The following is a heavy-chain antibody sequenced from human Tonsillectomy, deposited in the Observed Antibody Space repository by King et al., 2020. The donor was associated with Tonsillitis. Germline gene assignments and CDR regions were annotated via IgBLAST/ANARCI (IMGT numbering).Heavy chain of an antibody. V-gene: IGHV4-31*03. CDR2: IYYSGST. D-gene: IGHD3-22*01. CDR1: GGSISSGGYY. Sequence: VQLQESGPGLVTPSQTLSLTCTVSGGSISSGGYYWSWIRQHPGKGLEWTGYIYYSGSTYYNPSLKSRVTISVDTSKNQFSLKLSSVTAADTAVYYCASYYDSSGYYYSRYFQHWGQGTLVTVSS. J-gene: IGHJ1*01. CDR3: ASYYDSSGYYYSRYFQH.